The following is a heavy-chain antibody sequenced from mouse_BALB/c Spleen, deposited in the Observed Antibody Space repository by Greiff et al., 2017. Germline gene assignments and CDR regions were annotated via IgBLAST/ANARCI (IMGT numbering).Heavy chain of an antibody. CDR3: ARTVYYGSSPGYFDY. CDR1: GFTFSSFG. Sequence: EVKVVESGGGLVQPGGSRKLSCAASGFTFSSFGMHWVRQAPEKGLEWVAYISSGSSTIYYADTVKGRFTISRDNPKNTLFLQMTSLRSEDTAMYYCARTVYYGSSPGYFDYWGQGTTLTVSS. CDR2: ISSGSSTI. D-gene: IGHD1-1*01. J-gene: IGHJ2*01. V-gene: IGHV5-17*02.